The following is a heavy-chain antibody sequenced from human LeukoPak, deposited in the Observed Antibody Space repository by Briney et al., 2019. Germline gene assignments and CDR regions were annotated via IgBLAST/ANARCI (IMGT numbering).Heavy chain of an antibody. CDR2: INHSGST. CDR1: GGSFSGYY. D-gene: IGHD2-2*01. V-gene: IGHV4-34*01. CDR3: ARGLYCSSTSCYHPLDP. J-gene: IGHJ5*02. Sequence: SETLSLTCAVYGGSFSGYYWSWIRQPPGKGLEWIGEINHSGSTNYNPSLKSRVTISVDTSKNQFSLKLSSVTAAGTAVYYCARGLYCSSTSCYHPLDPWGQGTLVTVSS.